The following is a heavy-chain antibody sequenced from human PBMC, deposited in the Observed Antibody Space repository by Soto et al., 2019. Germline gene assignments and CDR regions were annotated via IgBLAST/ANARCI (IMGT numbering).Heavy chain of an antibody. Sequence: SLRLSCAASGFTFSKYAMYWVRQAPGRGPGWVAVVSFDGNNRFHADSVRGRFTISRDNSKSTLFLQMDSLRVEDTAVYYCVKSFFYDSSGYHYGLFDHWGQGALVTVSS. CDR3: VKSFFYDSSGYHYGLFDH. D-gene: IGHD3-22*01. CDR1: GFTFSKYA. J-gene: IGHJ4*02. CDR2: VSFDGNNR. V-gene: IGHV3-30*18.